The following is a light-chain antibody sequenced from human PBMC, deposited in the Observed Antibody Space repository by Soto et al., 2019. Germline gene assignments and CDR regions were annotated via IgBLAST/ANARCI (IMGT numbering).Light chain of an antibody. CDR3: QQYNTYPWT. CDR2: NAF. CDR1: PSISSC. J-gene: IGKJ1*01. V-gene: IGKV1-5*03. Sequence: DIQMTQSPSTLSASVGDRVTITCRASPSISSCLAWYQQKPGKAPKLLIYNAFSLESGVPSRFSGSGAGTEFTLTISRLQPDDFATYYCQQYNTYPWTFGQGTKVEIK.